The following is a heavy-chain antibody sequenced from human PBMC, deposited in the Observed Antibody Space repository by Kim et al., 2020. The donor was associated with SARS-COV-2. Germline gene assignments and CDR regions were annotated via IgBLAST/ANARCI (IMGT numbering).Heavy chain of an antibody. Sequence: GGSLRLSCSASGFTFSSYAMHWVRQAPGKGLEYVSAISSNGGSTYYADSVKGRFTISRDNSKNTLYLQMSSLRAEDTAVYYCLVAEGVRGVIKWGQGTLVTVSS. J-gene: IGHJ4*02. CDR1: GFTFSSYA. CDR3: LVAEGVRGVIK. CDR2: ISSNGGST. V-gene: IGHV3-64D*06. D-gene: IGHD3-10*01.